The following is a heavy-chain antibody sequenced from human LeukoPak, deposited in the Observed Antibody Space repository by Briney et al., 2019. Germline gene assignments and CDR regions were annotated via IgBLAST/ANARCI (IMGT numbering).Heavy chain of an antibody. CDR3: ARATLLYYDSSGYLVNWGTLYTFDY. Sequence: PGGSLRLSCAASGFTFSSYSMNWVRQAPGKGLEWVSSISSSSSYIYYADSVKGRFTISRDNSKNTLYLQMNSLRAEDTAVYYCARATLLYYDSSGYLVNWGTLYTFDYWGQGTLVTVSS. D-gene: IGHD3-22*01. CDR1: GFTFSSYS. J-gene: IGHJ4*02. V-gene: IGHV3-21*01. CDR2: ISSSSSYI.